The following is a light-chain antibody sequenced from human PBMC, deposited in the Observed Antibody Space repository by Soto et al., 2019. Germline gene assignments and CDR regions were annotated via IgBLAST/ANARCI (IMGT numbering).Light chain of an antibody. CDR1: SSDVGGYNY. J-gene: IGLJ2*01. CDR3: SSYAGSNNLVV. CDR2: EVS. Sequence: QSALTQPPSASGSPGQSVTISCTGTSSDVGGYNYVSWYQQHPGKAPKLMIYEVSKRPSGVPDRFSGSKSGNTASLTDSGLQAEDEADYYCSSYAGSNNLVVFGGGTKLTVL. V-gene: IGLV2-8*01.